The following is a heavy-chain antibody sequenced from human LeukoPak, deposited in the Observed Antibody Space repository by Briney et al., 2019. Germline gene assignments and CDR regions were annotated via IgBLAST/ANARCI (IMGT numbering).Heavy chain of an antibody. V-gene: IGHV3-23*01. J-gene: IGHJ4*02. CDR2: ISASGGST. CDR3: ARPDSSGENYYFDY. CDR1: GFTFSSYA. D-gene: IGHD3-22*01. Sequence: PGGSLRLSCVASGFTFSSYAMSWVRQAPGKGLEWVSAISASGGSTYYADSVKGRFTISRDNSKNTLFLQMNSLRAEDTAVYYCARPDSSGENYYFDYWGQGTLVTVSS.